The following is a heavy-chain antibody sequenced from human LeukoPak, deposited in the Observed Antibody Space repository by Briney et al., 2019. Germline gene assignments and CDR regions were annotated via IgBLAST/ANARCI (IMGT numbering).Heavy chain of an antibody. Sequence: GGSLRLSCAASGFTFSNYDISWVRQAPGKGLEWVSAISSSGGSTYYADTVKGRFTLSRDNSKDMVYLQMSSLRGEDTALYYCAKDQSSGTYVDNWGQGTLVTVSS. CDR3: AKDQSSGTYVDN. CDR2: ISSSGGST. V-gene: IGHV3-23*01. D-gene: IGHD1-26*01. CDR1: GFTFSNYD. J-gene: IGHJ4*02.